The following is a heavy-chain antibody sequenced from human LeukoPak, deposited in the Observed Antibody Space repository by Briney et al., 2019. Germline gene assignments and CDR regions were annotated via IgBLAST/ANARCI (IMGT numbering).Heavy chain of an antibody. J-gene: IGHJ3*02. CDR1: GGSISSGSYY. V-gene: IGHV4-61*02. Sequence: PSQTLSLTCTVSGGSISSGSYYWSWIRQPAGKGLEWIGRIYTSGSTNYNPSLKSRVTISVDTSKNQFSLTLSSVTAADTAVYYCARATPRDAFDIWGQGTMVTVSS. CDR3: ARATPRDAFDI. CDR2: IYTSGST.